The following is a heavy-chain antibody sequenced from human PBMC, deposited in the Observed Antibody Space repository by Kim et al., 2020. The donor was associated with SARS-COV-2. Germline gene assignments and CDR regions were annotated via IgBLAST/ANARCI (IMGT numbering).Heavy chain of an antibody. Sequence: ASVKVSCKASGYTFTSYGISWVRQAPGQGLEWMGWISTYNGKTNYAQKLQGRVTMTTDTSTTTAYMELRSLRSDDTAVYYWARVGSYRSRNFDYWGQGTPVTVSS. D-gene: IGHD3-16*02. CDR3: ARVGSYRSRNFDY. CDR1: GYTFTSYG. V-gene: IGHV1-18*01. J-gene: IGHJ4*02. CDR2: ISTYNGKT.